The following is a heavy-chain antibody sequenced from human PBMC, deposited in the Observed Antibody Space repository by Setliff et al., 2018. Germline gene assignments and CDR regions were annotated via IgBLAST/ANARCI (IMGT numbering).Heavy chain of an antibody. D-gene: IGHD3-10*01. J-gene: IGHJ3*01. CDR1: GGSISSTSCY. Sequence: SETLSLTCTVSGGSISSTSCYWGWIRQPPGKGLEWIGSIFYTGSSYYNPSRRSRVTMSVDTSKNQVSLKMTSVTAADTAVYYCARHGPTRTDSWFDSFDVWGQGTKVTV. V-gene: IGHV4-39*01. CDR2: IFYTGSS. CDR3: ARHGPTRTDSWFDSFDV.